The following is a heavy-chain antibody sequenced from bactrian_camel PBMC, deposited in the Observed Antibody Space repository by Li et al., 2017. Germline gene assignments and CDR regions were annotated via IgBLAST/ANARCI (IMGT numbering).Heavy chain of an antibody. Sequence: HVQLVESGGGSVQAGGSLRLSCRYNHRGNCMGWFRQAPGKEREGVAAINSSGGRTYYRDSVKGRFTISSAGNTLYLQMNSLKPGDTAAYYCAADGGVSDYVPRPFAYWGQGTQVTVS. J-gene: IGHJ6*01. D-gene: IGHD4*01. CDR2: INSSGGRT. V-gene: IGHV3S1*01. CDR3: AADGGVSDYVPRPFAY. CDR1: YNHRGNC.